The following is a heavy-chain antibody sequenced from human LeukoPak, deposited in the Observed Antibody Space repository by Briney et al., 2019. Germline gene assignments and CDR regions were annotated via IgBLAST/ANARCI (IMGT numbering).Heavy chain of an antibody. Sequence: SVKVSCKASGGTFSSYAISWVRQAPGQGLEWMGWIIPMFGTANYAQKFQGRVTITADESTSTAYMELSSLRSEDTAVYYCARVVHYYDSSGYKYYFDYWGQGTLVTVSS. J-gene: IGHJ4*02. CDR1: GGTFSSYA. CDR2: IIPMFGTA. D-gene: IGHD3-22*01. CDR3: ARVVHYYDSSGYKYYFDY. V-gene: IGHV1-69*13.